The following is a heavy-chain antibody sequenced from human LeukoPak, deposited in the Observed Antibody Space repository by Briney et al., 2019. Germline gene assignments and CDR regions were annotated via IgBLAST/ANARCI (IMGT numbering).Heavy chain of an antibody. V-gene: IGHV4-4*02. CDR2: IYHSGST. Sequence: SGTLSLTCAVSGGSISSSNWWSWARQPPGKGLEWIGEIYHSGSTNYNPSLKSRVTISIDTSKNQFSLKLSSVTAADTAVYYCARDGGYCSGGNCFDAFDIWGQGTMVTVSS. J-gene: IGHJ3*02. CDR1: GGSISSSNW. D-gene: IGHD2-15*01. CDR3: ARDGGYCSGGNCFDAFDI.